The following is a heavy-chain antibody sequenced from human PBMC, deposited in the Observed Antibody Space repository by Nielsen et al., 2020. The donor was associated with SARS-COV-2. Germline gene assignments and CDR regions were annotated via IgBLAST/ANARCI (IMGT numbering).Heavy chain of an antibody. CDR3: ARARTKQYYFDY. CDR1: GFTFSDYY. CDR2: ISSSGSTI. D-gene: IGHD1/OR15-1a*01. Sequence: GESLKISCAASGFTFSDYYMSWIRQASGKGLEWVSYISSSGSTIYYADSVKGRFTISRDNAKNSLYLQMNSLRAEDTAVYYCARARTKQYYFDYWGQGTLVTVSS. J-gene: IGHJ4*02. V-gene: IGHV3-11*01.